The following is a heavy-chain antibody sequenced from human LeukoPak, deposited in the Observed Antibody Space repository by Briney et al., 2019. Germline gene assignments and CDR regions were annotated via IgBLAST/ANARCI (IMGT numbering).Heavy chain of an antibody. J-gene: IGHJ6*02. Sequence: PSETLSLTCTVSGGSVSSGSYYWSWIRQPPGKGLEWIGYIYYSGSTNYNPSLKSRVTISVDTSKNQFSLKLSSVTAADTAVYYCARARPYYYYGMDVWGQGTTVTVSS. CDR3: ARARPYYYYGMDV. CDR2: IYYSGST. V-gene: IGHV4-61*01. CDR1: GGSVSSGSYY.